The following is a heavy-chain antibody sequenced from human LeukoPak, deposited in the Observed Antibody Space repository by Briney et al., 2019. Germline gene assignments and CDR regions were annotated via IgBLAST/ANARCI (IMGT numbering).Heavy chain of an antibody. D-gene: IGHD5-18*01. CDR2: ITASGHST. J-gene: IGHJ4*02. CDR1: GFTFSTYA. V-gene: IGHV3-23*01. CDR3: AKFRVGYNYGIHFDY. Sequence: GGSLRLSCAASGFTFSTYAMTWVRQAPGRGLEWVSAITASGHSTYYADSVKGRFTISRDNSKNTLFLQMNSLRADDTAIYSCAKFRVGYNYGIHFDYWGQGTLVTISS.